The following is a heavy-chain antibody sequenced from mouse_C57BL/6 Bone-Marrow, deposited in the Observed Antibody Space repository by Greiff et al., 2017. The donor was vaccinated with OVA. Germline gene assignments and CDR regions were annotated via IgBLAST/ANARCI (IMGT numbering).Heavy chain of an antibody. CDR3: ATHITTVFDY. J-gene: IGHJ2*01. D-gene: IGHD1-1*01. CDR2: IWGDGST. Sequence: VKLMESGPGLVAPSQSLSITCTVSGFSLTSYGVSWVRQPPGKGLEWLGVIWGDGSTNYHSALISRLSISKDNSKSQVFLKLNSLQPDDTATCDCATHITTVFDYWGQGTTLTVSS. V-gene: IGHV2-3*01. CDR1: GFSLTSYG.